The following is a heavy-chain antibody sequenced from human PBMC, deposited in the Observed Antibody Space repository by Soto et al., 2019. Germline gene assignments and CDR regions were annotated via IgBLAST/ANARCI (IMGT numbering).Heavy chain of an antibody. V-gene: IGHV1-69*12. CDR2: IIPIFGTA. J-gene: IGHJ6*02. D-gene: IGHD4-4*01. Sequence: QVQLVQSGAEVKKPGSSVTVSCKASGGTFSSYAISWVRQAPGQGLEWMGGIIPIFGTADYAQKFQGRVTITADESXXTAYMELSSLRSEDTAVYYCATHMTTVGYGYVMDVWGQGTTVTVSS. CDR1: GGTFSSYA. CDR3: ATHMTTVGYGYVMDV.